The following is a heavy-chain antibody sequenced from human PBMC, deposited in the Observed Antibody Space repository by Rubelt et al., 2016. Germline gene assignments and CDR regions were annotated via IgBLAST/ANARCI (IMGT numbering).Heavy chain of an antibody. CDR1: GDSISSYY. CDR3: ARQNRYYYYGMDV. V-gene: IGHV4-59*08. Sequence: VQLQESGPGLVKPSETLSLTCTVSGDSISSYYWSWIRQPPGKGLEWIGYIYYSGSTYYNPSLKSRVTISVDTSKNQFSLMLSSVTAADTAVYYCARQNRYYYYGMDVWGQGTTVTVSS. J-gene: IGHJ6*02. CDR2: IYYSGST.